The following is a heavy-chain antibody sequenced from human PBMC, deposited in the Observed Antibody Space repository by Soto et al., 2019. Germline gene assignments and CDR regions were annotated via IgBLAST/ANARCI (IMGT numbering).Heavy chain of an antibody. CDR2: INAGNGNT. V-gene: IGHV1-3*01. Sequence: GASVKVSCKASGYTFTSYAMHWVRQAPGQRLERMGWINAGNGNTKYSQKFQGRVTITRDTSASTAYMELSSLRSEDTAVYYCARAPGQWLVQGYYYYGMDVWGQGTTVTVSS. D-gene: IGHD6-19*01. CDR1: GYTFTSYA. CDR3: ARAPGQWLVQGYYYYGMDV. J-gene: IGHJ6*02.